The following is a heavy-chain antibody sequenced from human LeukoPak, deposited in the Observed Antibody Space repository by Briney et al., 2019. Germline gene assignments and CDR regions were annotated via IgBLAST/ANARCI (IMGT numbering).Heavy chain of an antibody. CDR3: ARDPESNWNGYYLDY. Sequence: ASVKVSCKASGYTFTGYYMHWVRQAPGQGLEWVGWINPNSGGTKYAQKFQGRVTMARDTTISTAYMELSRLRSDDTAVYFCARDPESNWNGYYLDYWGQGTLVTVSS. J-gene: IGHJ4*02. D-gene: IGHD1-20*01. V-gene: IGHV1-2*02. CDR2: INPNSGGT. CDR1: GYTFTGYY.